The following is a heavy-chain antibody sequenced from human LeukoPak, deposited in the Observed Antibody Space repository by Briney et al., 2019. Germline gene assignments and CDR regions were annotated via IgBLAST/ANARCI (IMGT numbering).Heavy chain of an antibody. CDR3: GRIGAFDI. V-gene: IGHV3-21*06. J-gene: IGHJ3*02. D-gene: IGHD3-16*01. Sequence: WGSLRLSCAASGFTFSDYSMTWVRQPPGKGLDWVSVIGASGRNTFYADSVEGGFTISRDNAKNSLYLQMSSLRAEDRAVYYCGRIGAFDIWGQGIMVAVSS. CDR1: GFTFSDYS. CDR2: IGASGRNT.